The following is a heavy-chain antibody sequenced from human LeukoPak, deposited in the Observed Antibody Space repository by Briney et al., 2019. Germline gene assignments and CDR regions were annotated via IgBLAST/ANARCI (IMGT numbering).Heavy chain of an antibody. CDR2: ISGYNGDT. Sequence: SVKVSCKASGYSFTSFGVSWVRQAPGQGLEWMGWISGYNGDTNYAQNVQGRVTMTTDTSTSTAYMELRSLRSDDTAVYYCARDRVGLATIFLLALDYWGQGTLVTVSS. J-gene: IGHJ4*02. CDR3: ARDRVGLATIFLLALDY. CDR1: GYSFTSFG. D-gene: IGHD5-24*01. V-gene: IGHV1-18*01.